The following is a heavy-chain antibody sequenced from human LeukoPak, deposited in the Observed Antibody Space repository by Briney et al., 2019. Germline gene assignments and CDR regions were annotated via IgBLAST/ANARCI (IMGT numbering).Heavy chain of an antibody. CDR1: EFTFSNYA. D-gene: IGHD3-10*02. Sequence: GGSLRLSCAASEFTFSNYAMNWVRQAPGKGLEWVSGISASGGSTYYADSVKGRFTISRDNSKNTLYLQMNSLRAEDTALYYCAKDAPGYYDVDYFDYWGQGTLVTVSS. V-gene: IGHV3-23*01. CDR2: ISASGGST. CDR3: AKDAPGYYDVDYFDY. J-gene: IGHJ4*02.